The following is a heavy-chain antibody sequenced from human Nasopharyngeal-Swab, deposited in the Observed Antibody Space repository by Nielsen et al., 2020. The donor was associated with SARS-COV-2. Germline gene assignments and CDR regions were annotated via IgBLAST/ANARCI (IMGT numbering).Heavy chain of an antibody. D-gene: IGHD5-18*01. CDR3: ARQGGIQLWPTQYYYYGMDV. CDR2: IYYSGST. V-gene: IGHV4-59*08. Sequence: SETLSLTCTVSGDSISSYYWSWIRQPPGKGLEWIGYIYYSGSTNYNPSLKSRVTISVDTSKNQFSLKLSSVTAADTAVYYCARQGGIQLWPTQYYYYGMDVWGQGTTVTVSS. J-gene: IGHJ6*02. CDR1: GDSISSYY.